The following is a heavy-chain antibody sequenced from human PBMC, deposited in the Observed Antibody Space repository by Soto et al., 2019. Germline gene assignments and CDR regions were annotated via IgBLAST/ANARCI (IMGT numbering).Heavy chain of an antibody. J-gene: IGHJ4*02. Sequence: PGGSLRLSCAASGFTFSSYEMNWVRQAPGKGLEWVSYISSSGSTIYYADSVKGRFTISRDNAKNSLYLQMNSLRAEDTAVYYCARDGEYQLLSPGYFDYWGQGTLVTVSS. CDR2: ISSSGSTI. CDR1: GFTFSSYE. V-gene: IGHV3-48*03. CDR3: ARDGEYQLLSPGYFDY. D-gene: IGHD2-2*01.